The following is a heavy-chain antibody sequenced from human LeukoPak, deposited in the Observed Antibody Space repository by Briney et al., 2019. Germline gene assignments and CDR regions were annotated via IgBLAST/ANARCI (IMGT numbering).Heavy chain of an antibody. D-gene: IGHD3-16*02. Sequence: SQTLSLTCAISGDSVSSNTAAWSWIRQSPSGGLEWLGRTYYRSKWYEDYAVSLKSRITIQADASKNQFSLHLNSVTPEDTAVYYCVRGCYTISWVWGQGTPVTVSS. CDR3: VRGCYTISWV. J-gene: IGHJ4*02. CDR2: TYYRSKWYE. V-gene: IGHV6-1*01. CDR1: GDSVSSNTAA.